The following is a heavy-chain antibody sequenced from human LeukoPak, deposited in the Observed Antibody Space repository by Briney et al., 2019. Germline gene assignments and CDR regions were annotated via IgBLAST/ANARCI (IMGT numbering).Heavy chain of an antibody. V-gene: IGHV3-23*01. Sequence: GGSLRLSCAASGFTFSSYAMSWVRQAPGKGLEWVSAISGSGGSTYYADSVKGRFTISRDNSKNTLYLQMNSLRAEDTAVYYSAKDGSGSYFGYWGQGTLVTVSS. D-gene: IGHD3-10*01. CDR1: GFTFSSYA. CDR2: ISGSGGST. J-gene: IGHJ4*02. CDR3: AKDGSGSYFGY.